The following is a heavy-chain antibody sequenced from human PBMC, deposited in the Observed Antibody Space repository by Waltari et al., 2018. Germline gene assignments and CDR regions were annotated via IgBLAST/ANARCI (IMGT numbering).Heavy chain of an antibody. CDR2: IWYDGSNK. V-gene: IGHV3-33*01. Sequence: QVQLVESGGGVVQPGRSRRLSCAASGFTFSSYDMHWVRQAPGKGMEWVAVIWYDGSNKYYADSVKGRFTISRDNSKNTLYLQMNSLRAEDTAVYYCARDGGDYYYYGMDVWGQGTTVTVSS. D-gene: IGHD3-16*01. CDR1: GFTFSSYD. CDR3: ARDGGDYYYYGMDV. J-gene: IGHJ6*02.